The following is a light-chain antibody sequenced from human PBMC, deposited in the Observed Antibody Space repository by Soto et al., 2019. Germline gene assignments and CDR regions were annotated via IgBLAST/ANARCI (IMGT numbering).Light chain of an antibody. CDR3: AAWDDSLGGHVM. CDR2: RNN. Sequence: QSVLTQPPSASGTPRQRVTISCSGSSSNIGTNYVCWYQQLPGTAPKLLIYRNNQRPLGVPDRFSGSKSGTSASLAISGLRSEDEADYYCAAWDDSLGGHVMFGGGTKVTVL. J-gene: IGLJ3*02. V-gene: IGLV1-47*01. CDR1: SSNIGTNY.